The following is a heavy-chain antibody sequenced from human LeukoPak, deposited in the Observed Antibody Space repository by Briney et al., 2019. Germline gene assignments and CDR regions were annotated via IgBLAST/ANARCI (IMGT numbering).Heavy chain of an antibody. CDR2: IYYSGST. V-gene: IGHV4-39*07. CDR3: ARMGLLWFGDYQP. J-gene: IGHJ5*02. CDR1: GASISSTTYY. Sequence: SETLSLTCTVSGASISSTTYYWGWIRQPPRKGLEWIASIYYSGSTYYNPSLKSRVTISVDTSKNQFSLKLSSVTAADTAVYYCARMGLLWFGDYQPWGQGTLVTVSS. D-gene: IGHD3-10*01.